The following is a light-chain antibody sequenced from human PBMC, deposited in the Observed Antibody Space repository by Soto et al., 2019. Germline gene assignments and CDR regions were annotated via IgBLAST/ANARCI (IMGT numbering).Light chain of an antibody. J-gene: IGKJ2*01. CDR1: QSVSSSY. CDR2: GAS. CDR3: PQYGSSGT. V-gene: IGKV3-20*01. Sequence: EIVLTQSPGTLSLSPGERATLSCRASQSVSSSYLAWYQKKPGQPPRLLIYGASSRATGIPYRFSGSGSGTDFTLTISRLEPEDFSVYYCPQYGSSGTFGQGTKLEIK.